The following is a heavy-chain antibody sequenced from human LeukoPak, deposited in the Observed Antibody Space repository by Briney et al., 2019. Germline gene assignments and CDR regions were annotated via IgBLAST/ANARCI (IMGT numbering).Heavy chain of an antibody. CDR1: GGSFSGYY. J-gene: IGHJ5*02. CDR3: ARGIAVAGRRFDP. Sequence: KPSETLSLTCAVYGGSFSGYYWSWIRQPPGKGLEWIGEINHSGSTNYNPSLKSRVTISVDTSKNQFSLKLSSVTAADTAVYYCARGIAVAGRRFDPWGQGTLVTVSS. D-gene: IGHD6-19*01. CDR2: INHSGST. V-gene: IGHV4-34*01.